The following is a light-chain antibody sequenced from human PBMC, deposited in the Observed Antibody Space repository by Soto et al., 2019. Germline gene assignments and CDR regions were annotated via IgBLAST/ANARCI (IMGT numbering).Light chain of an antibody. J-gene: IGKJ2*01. CDR3: QQYYSYPYT. Sequence: AIRMTQSPSSFSASTGDRVTITCRASQGISSSLAWYQQKPGKAPKLLIYAASTLQSGVPSRFSGSGSGTDFTLTISCLQSEDFATYYCQQYYSYPYTFGLGTKLEIK. V-gene: IGKV1-8*01. CDR1: QGISSS. CDR2: AAS.